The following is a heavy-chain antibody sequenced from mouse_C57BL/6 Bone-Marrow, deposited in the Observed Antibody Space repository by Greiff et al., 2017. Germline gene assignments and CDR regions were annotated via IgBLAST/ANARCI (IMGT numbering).Heavy chain of an antibody. CDR2: IHPNSGST. V-gene: IGHV1-64*01. CDR3: ASDYYGSSYYSY. D-gene: IGHD1-1*01. Sequence: QVPLQQPGAELVKPGASVKLSCKASGYTFTSYWMHWVKQRPGQGLEWIGMIHPNSGSTNYNEKFKSKATLTVDKSSSTAYMQLSSLTSEDSAVYYCASDYYGSSYYSYWGQGTLVTVSA. J-gene: IGHJ3*01. CDR1: GYTFTSYW.